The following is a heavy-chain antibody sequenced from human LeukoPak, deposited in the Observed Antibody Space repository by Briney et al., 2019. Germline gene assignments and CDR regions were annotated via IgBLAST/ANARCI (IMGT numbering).Heavy chain of an antibody. D-gene: IGHD4-17*01. V-gene: IGHV3-48*01. Sequence: GGSLRLSCAASGFTFSSYSMNWVRQAPGKGLEWVSYISSSSGTIYYADSVKGRFSISRDNAKNSLYLQMNSLRAEDTAVYYCATGLSATVTTYWGQGTLVTVSS. CDR2: ISSSSGTI. CDR3: ATGLSATVTTY. J-gene: IGHJ4*02. CDR1: GFTFSSYS.